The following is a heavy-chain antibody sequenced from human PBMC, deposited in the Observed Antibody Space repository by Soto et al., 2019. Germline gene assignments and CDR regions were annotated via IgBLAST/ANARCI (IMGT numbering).Heavy chain of an antibody. CDR3: ARERGDYYDSSGYPTDY. V-gene: IGHV1-69*06. CDR1: GGTFSSYA. CDR2: IIPIFGTA. Sequence: QVQLVQSGAEVKKPGSSVKVSCKASGGTFSSYAISWVRQAPGQGLEWMGGIIPIFGTANYAQKFQGRVTLTADKTTRTAYMELSSLRSEDTAVYYCARERGDYYDSSGYPTDYWGQGTLVTVSS. D-gene: IGHD3-22*01. J-gene: IGHJ4*02.